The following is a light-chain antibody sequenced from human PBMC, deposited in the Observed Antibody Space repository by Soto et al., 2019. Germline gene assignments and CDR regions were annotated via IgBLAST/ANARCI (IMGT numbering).Light chain of an antibody. Sequence: DHQMTQSPSTLSASVGDRVTITCRASQSISSWLAWYQQKAGKAPKLLIYDASSLESGVPSRFSGSGSGTEFTLTISSLQPDEFATYYCQQYNSYPWTFGQGTKVDIK. CDR2: DAS. V-gene: IGKV1-5*01. CDR1: QSISSW. J-gene: IGKJ1*01. CDR3: QQYNSYPWT.